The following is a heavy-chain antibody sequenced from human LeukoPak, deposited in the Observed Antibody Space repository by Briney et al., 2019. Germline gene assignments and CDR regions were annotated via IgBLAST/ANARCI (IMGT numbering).Heavy chain of an antibody. CDR3: ARVRRGSYRTFDY. CDR2: INHSGST. J-gene: IGHJ4*02. V-gene: IGHV4-34*01. Sequence: SETLSLTCAVCGGSFSGYYWSWIRQPPGKGLEWIGEINHSGSTNYNPPLKSRVTISVDTSKNQFSLKLSSVTAADTAVYYCARVRRGSYRTFDYWGQGTLVTVSS. D-gene: IGHD1-26*01. CDR1: GGSFSGYY.